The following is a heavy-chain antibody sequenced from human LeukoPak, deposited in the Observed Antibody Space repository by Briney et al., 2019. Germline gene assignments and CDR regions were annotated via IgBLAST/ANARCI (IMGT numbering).Heavy chain of an antibody. J-gene: IGHJ5*02. CDR1: GGTFSSYA. CDR2: IIPIFGTA. Sequence: SVKVSCKASGGTFSSYAISWVRQAPGQGLEWMGGIIPIFGTANYAQKFQGRVTITADESTSTAYMELSSLRSEDTAVYYCARDNSVEDTAWWLDPWGQGTLVTVSS. D-gene: IGHD4-23*01. V-gene: IGHV1-69*13. CDR3: ARDNSVEDTAWWLDP.